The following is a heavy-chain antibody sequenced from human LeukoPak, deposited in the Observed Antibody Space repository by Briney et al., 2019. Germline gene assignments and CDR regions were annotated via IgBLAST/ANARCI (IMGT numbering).Heavy chain of an antibody. D-gene: IGHD6-13*01. CDR3: ARGAVIAAADEYYYGMDV. CDR2: ICYSGST. J-gene: IGHJ6*02. Sequence: PSETLTLTCAAYGGSFSGYSLSWIRQPPGKGLQWIGHICYSGSTNYNPSLKSRVTISVDTSKNQFSLKLSSVTAADTAVYYCARGAVIAAADEYYYGMDVWGQGTTVTVSS. V-gene: IGHV4-59*01. CDR1: GGSFSGYS.